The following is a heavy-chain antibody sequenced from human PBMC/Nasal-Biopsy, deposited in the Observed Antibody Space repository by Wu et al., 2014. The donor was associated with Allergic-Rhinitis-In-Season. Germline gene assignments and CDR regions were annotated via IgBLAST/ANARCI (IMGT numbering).Heavy chain of an antibody. V-gene: IGHV4-39*01. CDR1: GGSIGSSSYY. CDR2: IFYSGYV. J-gene: IGHJ4*02. D-gene: IGHD3-10*01. CDR3: ARLWFRESYFDY. Sequence: TLSLTCTVSGGSIGSSSYYWGWLRQPPGLGLEWIGTIFYSGYVYSNPSLKSRLSIAADSSRNQFSLNLTSATAADTAVYYCARLWFRESYFDYWGQGILVTVSS.